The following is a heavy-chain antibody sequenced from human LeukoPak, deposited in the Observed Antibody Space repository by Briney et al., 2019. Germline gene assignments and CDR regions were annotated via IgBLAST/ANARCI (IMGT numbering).Heavy chain of an antibody. J-gene: IGHJ4*02. CDR3: ARLSSLRYFDWSGGYFDY. Sequence: SATLSLTCAVYGGSFSTYYWTWIRQPAGKGLEWIGRIYTSGSTNYNPSLKSRVTMSVDTSKNQFSLKLSSVTAADTAVYYCARLSSLRYFDWSGGYFDYWGQGTLVTVSS. CDR2: IYTSGST. D-gene: IGHD3-9*01. CDR1: GGSFSTYY. V-gene: IGHV4-59*10.